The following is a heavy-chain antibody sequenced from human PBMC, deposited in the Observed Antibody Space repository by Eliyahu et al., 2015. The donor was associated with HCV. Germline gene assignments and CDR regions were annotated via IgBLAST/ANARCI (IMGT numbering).Heavy chain of an antibody. D-gene: IGHD6-19*01. V-gene: IGHV4-61*01. CDR1: GXSVSSGSYY. J-gene: IGHJ4*02. CDR2: IYYSGST. Sequence: QVQLQESGPGLVKPSETLSLTCTVSGXSVSSGSYYWSWXRQPPRKGLEWIGYIYYSGSTNYNPSLKSRVTISVDTSKNQFSLKLSSVTAADTAVYYCARADSSGWTGHDYWGQGTLVTVSS. CDR3: ARADSSGWTGHDY.